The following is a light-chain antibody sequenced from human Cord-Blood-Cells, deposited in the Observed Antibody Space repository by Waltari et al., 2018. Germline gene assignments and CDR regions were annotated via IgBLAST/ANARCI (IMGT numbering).Light chain of an antibody. J-gene: IGKJ4*01. CDR1: PSLLHSNGYNY. CDR2: LGS. Sequence: DIVMTQSPLSLPVTPGEPASLSCSPSPSLLHSNGYNYLDWYLQKPGQSPQLLIYLGSNRASGVPDRFSGSGSGTDFTLKISRVEAEDVGVYYCMQALQTPLTFGGGTKVEIK. CDR3: MQALQTPLT. V-gene: IGKV2-28*01.